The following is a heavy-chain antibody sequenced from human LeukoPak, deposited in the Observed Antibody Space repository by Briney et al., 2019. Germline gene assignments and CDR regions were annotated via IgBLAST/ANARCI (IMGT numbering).Heavy chain of an antibody. V-gene: IGHV1-2*02. J-gene: IGHJ5*02. Sequence: ASVKVSCKASGYTFTGSYMHWVRQAPGQGLEWMGWIYPSNGGTNYAQKFQGRVTMTRDTSISTAYMELISLRSDDTAVYYCARSNIAARRGGNWFDPWGQGTLVTVSS. CDR3: ARSNIAARRGGNWFDP. CDR2: IYPSNGGT. CDR1: GYTFTGSY. D-gene: IGHD6-6*01.